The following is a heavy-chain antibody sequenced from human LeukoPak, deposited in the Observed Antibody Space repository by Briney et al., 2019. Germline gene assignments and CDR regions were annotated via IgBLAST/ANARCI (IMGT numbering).Heavy chain of an antibody. CDR3: AKVGIAAAGLSAPLFDY. CDR2: ISWNSGSI. D-gene: IGHD6-13*01. V-gene: IGHV3-9*01. CDR1: GFTFDDYA. J-gene: IGHJ4*02. Sequence: PGGSLRLSCAASGFTFDDYAMHWVRQAPGKGLEWVSGISWNSGSIGCADSVKGRFTISRDNAKNSLYLQMNSLRAEDTALYYCAKVGIAAAGLSAPLFDYWGQGTLVTVSS.